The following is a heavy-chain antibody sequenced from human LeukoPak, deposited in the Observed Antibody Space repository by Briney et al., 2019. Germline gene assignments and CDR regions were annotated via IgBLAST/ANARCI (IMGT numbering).Heavy chain of an antibody. J-gene: IGHJ6*02. Sequence: ASVKVSCKASGYTFTSYYMHWVRQAPGQGLEWMGIINPSGGSTSYAQKFQGRVTMTRDTSTSTVYMELSSLRSEDTAVYYCARGLADSSGYYHRYYYYYGMDVWGQGTTVTVSS. CDR1: GYTFTSYY. V-gene: IGHV1-46*01. CDR3: ARGLADSSGYYHRYYYYYGMDV. CDR2: INPSGGST. D-gene: IGHD3-22*01.